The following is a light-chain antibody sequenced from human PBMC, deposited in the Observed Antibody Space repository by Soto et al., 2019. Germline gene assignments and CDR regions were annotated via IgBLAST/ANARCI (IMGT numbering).Light chain of an antibody. CDR1: QSVSSSY. J-gene: IGKJ5*01. CDR3: QQRSNWPGIT. CDR2: GGS. Sequence: EIVLTQSPATLSLSPGERATLSCGASQSVSSSYLAWYQHKPGQSPRLLIYGGSARATGIPARFSGSGSGTDFTLTISSLEPEDFAVYYCQQRSNWPGITFGQGTRLEIK. V-gene: IGKV3D-20*02.